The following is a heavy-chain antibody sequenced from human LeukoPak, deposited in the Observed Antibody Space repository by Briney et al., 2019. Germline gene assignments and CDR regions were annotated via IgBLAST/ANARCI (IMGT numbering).Heavy chain of an antibody. V-gene: IGHV3-53*01. CDR1: GFTVSSNY. CDR3: ARGSFYSSGFLWDY. D-gene: IGHD6-19*01. CDR2: IYSGGST. Sequence: GGSLRLSCAASGFTVSSNYMSWVRQAPGKGLEWVSVIYSGGSTYYADSVKGRFTISRDNSKNTLYLQMNSLRAEDTAVYYCARGSFYSSGFLWDYWSQGTLVTVSS. J-gene: IGHJ4*02.